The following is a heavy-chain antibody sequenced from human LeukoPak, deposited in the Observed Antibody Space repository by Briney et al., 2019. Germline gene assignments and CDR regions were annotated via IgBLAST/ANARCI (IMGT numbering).Heavy chain of an antibody. D-gene: IGHD3-16*01. J-gene: IGHJ5*02. Sequence: PSQTLSLTCSVSGDSISSSTYYWSWFRQPAGKGPEWIGRVFSTGSTNYNPSLNSRVTISVDTSKNQFSLKVNSVTAADTAVYYCARDWGCGLSDPWGQGTLVTVSS. CDR3: ARDWGCGLSDP. CDR2: VFSTGST. CDR1: GDSISSSTYY. V-gene: IGHV4-61*02.